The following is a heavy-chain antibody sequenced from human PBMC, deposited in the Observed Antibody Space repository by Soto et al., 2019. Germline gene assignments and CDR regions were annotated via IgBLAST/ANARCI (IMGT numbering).Heavy chain of an antibody. CDR3: ARVYYDSSGYSYYHYYGMDV. CDR2: IIPIFGTA. V-gene: IGHV1-69*01. D-gene: IGHD3-22*01. J-gene: IGHJ6*02. CDR1: GGTFSSYA. Sequence: QVQLVQSGAEVKKPGSSVKVSCKASGGTFSSYAISWVRQAPGQGLEWMGGIIPIFGTANYAQKFQGRVTITADESTSTAYMELSSLRSEDTAVYYCARVYYDSSGYSYYHYYGMDVWGQGTTVTVSS.